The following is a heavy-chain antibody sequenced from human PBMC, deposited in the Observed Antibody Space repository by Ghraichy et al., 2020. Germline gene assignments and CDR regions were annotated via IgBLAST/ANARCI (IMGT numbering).Heavy chain of an antibody. CDR3: AGEGSTELDY. CDR2: ISSSSSYI. J-gene: IGHJ4*02. V-gene: IGHV3-21*01. CDR1: GFTFSSYS. Sequence: LSLTCAASGFTFSSYSMNWVRQAPGKGLEWVSSISSSSSYIYYADSVKGRFTISRDNAKNSLYLQMNSLRAEDTAVYYCAGEGSTELDYWGQGTLVTVSS. D-gene: IGHD1-26*01.